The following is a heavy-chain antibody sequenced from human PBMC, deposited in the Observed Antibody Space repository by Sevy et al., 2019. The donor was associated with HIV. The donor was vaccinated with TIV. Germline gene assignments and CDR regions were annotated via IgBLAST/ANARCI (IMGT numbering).Heavy chain of an antibody. D-gene: IGHD3-22*01. CDR2: ISYDGSNK. V-gene: IGHV3-30*03. CDR3: ASGGFGDYDSSGYHILGDY. Sequence: GGSLRLSCAASGFTFSSYGMHWVRQAPGKGLEWVAVISYDGSNKYYADSVKGRFTISRDNSKNTLYLQMNSLRAEDTAVYYCASGGFGDYDSSGYHILGDYWGQGTLVTVSS. J-gene: IGHJ4*02. CDR1: GFTFSSYG.